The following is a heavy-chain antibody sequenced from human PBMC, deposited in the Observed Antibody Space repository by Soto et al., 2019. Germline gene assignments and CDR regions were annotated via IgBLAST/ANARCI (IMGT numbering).Heavy chain of an antibody. CDR1: GYTFTGYY. V-gene: IGHV1-2*04. D-gene: IGHD2-15*01. J-gene: IGHJ5*01. CDR2: INPTSGGT. Sequence: GASVKVSCKASGYTFTGYYAHWVRQAPGQGLEGMGWINPTSGGTNYAQKFQGWVTMTRDTSISTAYMELRRLRSDDTAVYYCAKGKISTATFTSFDSWGQGKLVTVS. CDR3: AKGKISTATFTSFDS.